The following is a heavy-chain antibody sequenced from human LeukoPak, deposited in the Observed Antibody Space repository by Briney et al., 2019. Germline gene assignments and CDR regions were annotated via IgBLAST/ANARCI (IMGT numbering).Heavy chain of an antibody. CDR3: ASASLRTGTDYYYGMDV. V-gene: IGHV3-30*04. Sequence: GGSLRLSCAASGFTFSSYAMHWVRQAPGKGLEWVAVISYDGSNKYYADSVKGRFTISRDNSKNTLYLQMNSLRSDDTAVYYCASASLRTGTDYYYGMDVWGQGTTVTVSS. CDR2: ISYDGSNK. D-gene: IGHD1-1*01. CDR1: GFTFSSYA. J-gene: IGHJ6*02.